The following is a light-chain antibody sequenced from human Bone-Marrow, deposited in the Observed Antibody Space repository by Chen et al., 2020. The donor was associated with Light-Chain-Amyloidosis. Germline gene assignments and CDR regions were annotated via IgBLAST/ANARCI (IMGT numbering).Light chain of an antibody. V-gene: IGLV2-11*01. CDR3: CSYAGAYNYV. Sequence: QSALTPPRSVSGSPGHSVTNSCTGTSSDVGGYDYVSWYQQHPGKAPQLMIFDVTKRPSGVPHRFSGSKSGDTASLTISGLQTEDEADYYCCSYAGAYNYVFGTGTKVTVL. CDR2: DVT. CDR1: SSDVGGYDY. J-gene: IGLJ1*01.